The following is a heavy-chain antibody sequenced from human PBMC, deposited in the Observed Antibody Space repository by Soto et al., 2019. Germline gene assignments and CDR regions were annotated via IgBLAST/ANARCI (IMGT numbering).Heavy chain of an antibody. V-gene: IGHV3-7*01. CDR1: GFTFSSYW. CDR2: IKQDGSEK. D-gene: IGHD6-19*01. CDR3: ARDGLAVAALDAFDI. Sequence: GGSLRLSCAASGFTFSSYWMSWVRQAPGKGLEWVANIKQDGSEKYYVDSVKGRFTISRDNAKNSLYLQMNSLRAEDTAVDYCARDGLAVAALDAFDIWGQGTMVTVSS. J-gene: IGHJ3*02.